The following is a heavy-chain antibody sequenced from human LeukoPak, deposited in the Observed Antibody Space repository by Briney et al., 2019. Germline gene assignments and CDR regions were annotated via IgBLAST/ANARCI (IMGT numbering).Heavy chain of an antibody. CDR1: GFTFSIYA. Sequence: GGSLRLSCAASGFTFSIYAMSWVRQAPGKGLEWVSAISGSGSSTYYADSAKGRFTISRDNSKNTLYLQMNSLRAEDTAVYYCAKARTYSSSWYYFDYWGQGTLVTVSS. J-gene: IGHJ4*02. D-gene: IGHD6-13*01. CDR3: AKARTYSSSWYYFDY. CDR2: ISGSGSST. V-gene: IGHV3-23*01.